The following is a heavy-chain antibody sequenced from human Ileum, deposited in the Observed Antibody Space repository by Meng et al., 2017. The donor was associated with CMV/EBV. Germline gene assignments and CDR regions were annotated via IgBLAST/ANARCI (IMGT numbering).Heavy chain of an antibody. J-gene: IGHJ4*02. Sequence: QVPPQESGRGPVKPSQTLSLTCTVSVGSITSGNYYWSWIRQPPGRGLEWIGYIYYSGSPYYKPSLKSRVTISLDTSKNQFSLNLRSVTATDSAVYYCVRQVVAASFDYWGQGALVTVSS. D-gene: IGHD2-15*01. CDR2: IYYSGSP. CDR1: VGSITSGNYY. CDR3: VRQVVAASFDY. V-gene: IGHV4-30-4*08.